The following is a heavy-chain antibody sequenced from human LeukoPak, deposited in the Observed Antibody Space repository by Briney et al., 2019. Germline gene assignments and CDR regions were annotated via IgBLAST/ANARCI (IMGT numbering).Heavy chain of an antibody. CDR2: ISGSGGST. J-gene: IGHJ4*02. CDR1: GFTFSSYA. CDR3: AKAMRSSGYYSFDY. V-gene: IGHV3-23*01. Sequence: PGGSLRLSCAASGFTFSSYAMSWVRQAPGRGLEWVSAISGSGGSTYYADSVKGRFTISRDNSKNTLYLQMNSLRAEDTAVYYCAKAMRSSGYYSFDYWGQGTLVTVSS. D-gene: IGHD3-22*01.